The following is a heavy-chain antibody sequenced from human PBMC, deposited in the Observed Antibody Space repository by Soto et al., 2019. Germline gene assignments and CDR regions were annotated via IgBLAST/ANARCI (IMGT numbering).Heavy chain of an antibody. CDR3: AKDPLYDSSGYYPPGLDYGMDV. D-gene: IGHD3-22*01. V-gene: IGHV3-23*01. J-gene: IGHJ6*02. CDR1: GFTFSSYA. CDR2: ISGSGGST. Sequence: GSLRLSCAASGFTFSSYAMSWVRQAPGKGLEWVSAISGSGGSTYYADSVKGRFTISRDNSKNTLYLQMNSLRPEDTAVYYCAKDPLYDSSGYYPPGLDYGMDVWGQGTTVTVSS.